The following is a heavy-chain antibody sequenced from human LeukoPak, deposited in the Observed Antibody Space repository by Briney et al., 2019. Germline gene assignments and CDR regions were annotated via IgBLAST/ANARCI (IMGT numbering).Heavy chain of an antibody. CDR2: ISSSSSTI. V-gene: IGHV3-48*04. CDR1: GFTFSSYS. CDR3: ARGSGSYQGDY. D-gene: IGHD1-26*01. J-gene: IGHJ4*02. Sequence: PGGSLRLSCAASGFTFSSYSMNWVRQAPGKGLEWVSYISSSSSTIYYADSVKGRFTISRDNAKNSLYLQMNSLRAEDTAVYYCARGSGSYQGDYWGQGTLVTVSS.